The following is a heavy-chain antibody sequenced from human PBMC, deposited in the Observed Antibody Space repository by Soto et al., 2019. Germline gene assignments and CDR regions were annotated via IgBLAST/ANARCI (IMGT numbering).Heavy chain of an antibody. Sequence: YLTWVRQAPRKGPEWVSALYDTDGTFYADSVKGRFTISKDNSKNTFYLQMHSLRIDDTAVYYCATWLQREHGFDIWGLGTMVTVSS. CDR1: Y. V-gene: IGHV3-53*05. J-gene: IGHJ3*02. D-gene: IGHD3-10*01. CDR3: ATWLQREHGFDI. CDR2: LYDTDGT.